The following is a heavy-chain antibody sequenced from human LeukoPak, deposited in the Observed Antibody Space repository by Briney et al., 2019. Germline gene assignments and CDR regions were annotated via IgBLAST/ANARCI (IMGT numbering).Heavy chain of an antibody. CDR3: ARRYYYDSSGYYWAFDY. D-gene: IGHD3-22*01. CDR1: GYSFTSYW. CDR2: IYPDDSDT. V-gene: IGHV5-51*01. Sequence: GESLKISCKGSGYSFTSYWIGWVRQMPGKGLEWVGIIYPDDSDTRYSPSFQDQVTISADKSISTAYLQWSSLKASDTAMYYCARRYYYDSSGYYWAFDYWGQGTLVTVSS. J-gene: IGHJ4*02.